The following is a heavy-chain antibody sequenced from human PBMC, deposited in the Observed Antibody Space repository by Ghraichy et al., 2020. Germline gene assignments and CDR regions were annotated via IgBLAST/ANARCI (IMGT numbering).Heavy chain of an antibody. Sequence: SVKVSCKASGGTFSSYAISWVRQAPGQGLEWMGGIIPIFGTANYAQKFQGRVTITADESTSTAYMELSSLRSEDTAVYYCARDHSSSWFSRVGYYYGMDVWGQGTTVTVSS. CDR2: IIPIFGTA. J-gene: IGHJ6*02. CDR3: ARDHSSSWFSRVGYYYGMDV. CDR1: GGTFSSYA. V-gene: IGHV1-69*13. D-gene: IGHD6-13*01.